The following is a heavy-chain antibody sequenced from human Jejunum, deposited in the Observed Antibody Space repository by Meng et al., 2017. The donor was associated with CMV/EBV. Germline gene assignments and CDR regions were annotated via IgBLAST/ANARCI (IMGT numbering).Heavy chain of an antibody. J-gene: IGHJ6*02. V-gene: IGHV3-48*04. Sequence: MHWVRQAPVKGLEWVSYISSSTGTISYADSVRGRFTISRDNAKNSLYLQMNSLRAEDTAVYYCARVNCSSSACYLTFHFYPMDVWGQGTTVTVSS. D-gene: IGHD2-2*01. CDR2: ISSSTGTI. CDR3: ARVNCSSSACYLTFHFYPMDV.